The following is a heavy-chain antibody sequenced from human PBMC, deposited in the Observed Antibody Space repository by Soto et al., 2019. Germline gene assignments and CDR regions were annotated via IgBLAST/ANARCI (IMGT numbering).Heavy chain of an antibody. Sequence: SETLSLTCTVSGGSISNGDYYWRWIRPPPGKGLEWIGYIYYSGSTYYNPSLKSRVTISVDTSKNQFSLKLSSVTAADTAVYYCARDRYDSSGCFDYWGQGTLVTVS. J-gene: IGHJ4*02. V-gene: IGHV4-30-4*01. CDR2: IYYSGST. D-gene: IGHD3-22*01. CDR1: GGSISNGDYY. CDR3: ARDRYDSSGCFDY.